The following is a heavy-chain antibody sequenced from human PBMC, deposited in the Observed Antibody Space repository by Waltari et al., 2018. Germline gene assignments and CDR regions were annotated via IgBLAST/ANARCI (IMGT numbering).Heavy chain of an antibody. J-gene: IGHJ6*02. D-gene: IGHD3-10*01. CDR2: INSKTDGGTT. V-gene: IGHV3-15*01. CDR1: RFTFSNAW. Sequence: EVQLVESGGGLVKPGGSLRLSCAASRFTFSNAWMSWVRQDPGKGLEWVGRINSKTDGGTTDYAAPVKGRFTISRDDSKNTLYLQMNSLKTEDTAVYYCTTGGTGAYYYYGMDVWGQGTTVTVSS. CDR3: TTGGTGAYYYYGMDV.